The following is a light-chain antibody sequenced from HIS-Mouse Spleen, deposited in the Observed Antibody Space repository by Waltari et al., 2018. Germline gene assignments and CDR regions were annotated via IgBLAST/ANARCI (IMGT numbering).Light chain of an antibody. CDR1: ALPKKQ. CDR3: YSTDSSGNHRV. CDR2: EDS. Sequence: SYELTQPPSVSVSPGQTARITCPGDALPKKQSYWYQQKSGQAPVLVIYEDSKRPSGIPERFSGSSSGTMATLTISGAQVEDEADYYCYSTDSSGNHRVFGGGTKLTVL. J-gene: IGLJ2*01. V-gene: IGLV3-10*01.